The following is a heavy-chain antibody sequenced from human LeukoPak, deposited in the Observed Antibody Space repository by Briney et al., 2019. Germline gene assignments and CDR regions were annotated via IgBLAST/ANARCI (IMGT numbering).Heavy chain of an antibody. J-gene: IGHJ6*03. Sequence: SETLSLTCTVAGRSMYEYYGSCIRQPPGKRLEGIVYVQQSGSTNRNPALASRATISVDTSKNHFSLRLRSVTAADTAVYYCARGVMGFSYYYYMDVWGKGTTVTVSS. CDR3: ARGVMGFSYYYYMDV. D-gene: IGHD2-8*01. CDR1: GRSMYEYY. V-gene: IGHV4-59*01. CDR2: VQQSGST.